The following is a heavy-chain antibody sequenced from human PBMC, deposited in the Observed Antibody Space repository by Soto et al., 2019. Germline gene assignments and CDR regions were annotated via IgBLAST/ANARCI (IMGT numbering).Heavy chain of an antibody. Sequence: PGGSLRLSCAASGFTFSSYSMNWVRQAPGKGLEWVSYISSSSSTIYYADSVKGRFTISRDNAKNSLYLQMNSLRAEDTAVYYCARESSSGGMDVWGQGTTVTVSS. J-gene: IGHJ6*02. D-gene: IGHD3-10*01. V-gene: IGHV3-48*01. CDR3: ARESSSGGMDV. CDR1: GFTFSSYS. CDR2: ISSSSSTI.